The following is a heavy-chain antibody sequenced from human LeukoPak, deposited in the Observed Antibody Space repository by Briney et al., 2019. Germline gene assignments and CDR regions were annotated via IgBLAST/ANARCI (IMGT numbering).Heavy chain of an antibody. D-gene: IGHD3-10*01. V-gene: IGHV3-21*04. J-gene: IGHJ4*02. CDR2: ISSSSTYL. CDR3: ARDHIRGVSV. CDR1: GFTFFTYS. Sequence: GSLRLSCAASGFTFFTYSMSWVRQAPGKGLEWVSLISSSSTYLHYADSVKGRLTISRDNAKNSLYLQMNSLRAEDTAVYYCARDHIRGVSVWGQGTLVTVSS.